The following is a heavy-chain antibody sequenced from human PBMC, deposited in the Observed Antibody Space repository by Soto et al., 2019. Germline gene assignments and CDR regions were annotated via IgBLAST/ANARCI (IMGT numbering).Heavy chain of an antibody. J-gene: IGHJ4*02. V-gene: IGHV3-23*01. Sequence: GGSLRLSCAASGFTFSSYAMSWVRQAPGKGLEWVSAISGSGGSTYYADSVKGRFTMPRDNSKNTLYLQMNSLRAEDTAVYYCAKDGERKQLVGYFDYWGQGTLVTVSS. CDR3: AKDGERKQLVGYFDY. CDR1: GFTFSSYA. D-gene: IGHD6-6*01. CDR2: ISGSGGST.